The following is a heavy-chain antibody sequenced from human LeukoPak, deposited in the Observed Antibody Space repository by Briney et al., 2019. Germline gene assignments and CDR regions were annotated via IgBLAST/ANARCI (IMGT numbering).Heavy chain of an antibody. V-gene: IGHV3-48*03. CDR1: GFTFSSYE. CDR2: ISSSGSTK. CDR3: AELGITMIGGV. D-gene: IGHD3-10*02. J-gene: IGHJ6*04. Sequence: GGSLRLSCAASGFTFSSYEMNWVRQAPGKGLEWISYISSSGSTKYYADSVKGRFTISRDNAKNSLYLQMNSLRAEDTAVYYCAELGITMIGGVWGKGTTVTISS.